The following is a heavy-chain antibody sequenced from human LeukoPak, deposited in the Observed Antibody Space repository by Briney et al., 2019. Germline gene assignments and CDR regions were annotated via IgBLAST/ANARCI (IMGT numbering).Heavy chain of an antibody. Sequence: GGSLRLSCAASGFTFSSYGMHWVRQAPGKGLEWVAVIWYDGSNKYYADSVKGRFTISRDNSKNTLYLQMNSLRAEDTAVYYCASDVYSSSWYYYYYGMDVWGQGTTVTVSS. CDR2: IWYDGSNK. V-gene: IGHV3-33*01. J-gene: IGHJ6*02. D-gene: IGHD6-13*01. CDR1: GFTFSSYG. CDR3: ASDVYSSSWYYYYYGMDV.